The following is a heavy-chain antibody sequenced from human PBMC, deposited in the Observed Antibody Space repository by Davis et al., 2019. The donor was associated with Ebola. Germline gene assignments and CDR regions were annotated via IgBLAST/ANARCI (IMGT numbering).Heavy chain of an antibody. CDR2: INPNSGGI. J-gene: IGHJ4*02. CDR3: ARRSGYYLPFDY. Sequence: AASVQVSCKASGYTFTGYYMHWVRQAPGQGLEWMGRINPNSGGINYAQKFQGRVTITADESTSTAYMELSSLRSEDTAVYYCARRSGYYLPFDYWGQGTLVTVSS. D-gene: IGHD3-22*01. CDR1: GYTFTGYY. V-gene: IGHV1-2*06.